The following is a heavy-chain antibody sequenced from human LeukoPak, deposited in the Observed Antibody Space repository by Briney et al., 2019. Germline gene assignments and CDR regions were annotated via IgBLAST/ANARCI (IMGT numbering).Heavy chain of an antibody. J-gene: IGHJ4*02. Sequence: GGSLRLSCAASVFTFSSYWMHWVRQAPGKGLVWVSRINSDGSSTSYADSVKGRFTISRDNAKNTLYLQMNSLRAEDTAVYYCARGGAPGYYDSSGYHDYWGQGTLVTVSS. CDR1: VFTFSSYW. D-gene: IGHD3-22*01. CDR2: INSDGSST. CDR3: ARGGAPGYYDSSGYHDY. V-gene: IGHV3-74*01.